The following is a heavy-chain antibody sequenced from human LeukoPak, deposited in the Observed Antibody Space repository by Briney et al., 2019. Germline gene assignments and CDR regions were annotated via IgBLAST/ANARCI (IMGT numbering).Heavy chain of an antibody. CDR3: AKSNGYGLVDI. CDR1: GGSFSGYY. Sequence: RPSETLSLTCAVYGGSFSGYYWSWIRQPPGKGLEWIGEINHSGSTNYNPSLKSRVTISVDTSRNQFSPKLNSVTAADTAVYYCAKSNGYGLVDIWGQGTMVTVSS. CDR2: INHSGST. J-gene: IGHJ3*02. D-gene: IGHD3-10*01. V-gene: IGHV4-34*01.